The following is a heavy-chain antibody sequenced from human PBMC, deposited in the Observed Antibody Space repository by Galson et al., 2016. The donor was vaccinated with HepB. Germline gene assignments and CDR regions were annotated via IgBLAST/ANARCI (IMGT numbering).Heavy chain of an antibody. CDR3: ATDSSKAYYDDEYFHN. J-gene: IGHJ1*01. CDR2: ISFHGVDQ. D-gene: IGHD3-22*01. CDR1: GFTFSNYG. V-gene: IGHV3-30*03. Sequence: SLRLSCAASGFTFSNYGMHWLRLAPGKGLEWVTTISFHGVDQFYADSVRGRFTISRDDSRNTVYLQMNNLRVEDTAVYYCATDSSKAYYDDEYFHNWGQGTLLTVSS.